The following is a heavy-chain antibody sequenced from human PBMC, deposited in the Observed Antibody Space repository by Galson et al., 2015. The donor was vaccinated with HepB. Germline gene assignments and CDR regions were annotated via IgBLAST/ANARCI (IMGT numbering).Heavy chain of an antibody. CDR2: ISSSGSTI. CDR3: ASSSYYYDSSGYYLDY. D-gene: IGHD3-22*01. Sequence: SLRLSCAASGFTFSSYEMNWVRQAPGKGLEWVSYISSSGSTIYYADSVKGRFTISRDNAKNSLYLQMNSLRAEDTAVYYCASSSYYYDSSGYYLDYWGQGTLVTVSS. V-gene: IGHV3-48*03. J-gene: IGHJ4*02. CDR1: GFTFSSYE.